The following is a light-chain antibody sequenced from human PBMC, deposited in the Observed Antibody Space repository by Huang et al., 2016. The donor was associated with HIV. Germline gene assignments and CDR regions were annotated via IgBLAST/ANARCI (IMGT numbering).Light chain of an antibody. J-gene: IGKJ1*01. Sequence: EIVMTQSPATLSVSPGERATLSCRASQSVSSNLAWYQQNTGQAPRLLSYAASTRATGIPARFSGSGSGTEFTLTISSLQSEDFAVYYCQQYNNWPRTFGQGTKVEIK. CDR2: AAS. CDR1: QSVSSN. CDR3: QQYNNWPRT. V-gene: IGKV3-15*01.